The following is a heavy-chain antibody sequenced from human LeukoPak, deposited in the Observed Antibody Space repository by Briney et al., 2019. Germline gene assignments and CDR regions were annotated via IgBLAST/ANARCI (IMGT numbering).Heavy chain of an antibody. V-gene: IGHV3-20*01. CDR3: ARCFRGCRVGAGYFDY. CDR2: INWNGGST. J-gene: IGHJ4*02. Sequence: GGSLRLSCAASGFTFDDYGMSWVRQAPRKGLEWVSGINWNGGSTGYADSVKGRFTISRDNAKNSLYLQMNSLRAEDTALYHCARCFRGCRVGAGYFDYWGQGTLVTVSS. D-gene: IGHD1-26*01. CDR1: GFTFDDYG.